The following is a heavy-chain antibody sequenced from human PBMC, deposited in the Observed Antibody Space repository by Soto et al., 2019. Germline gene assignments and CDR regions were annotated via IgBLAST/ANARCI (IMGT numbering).Heavy chain of an antibody. V-gene: IGHV1-46*01. J-gene: IGHJ5*02. CDR2: INPSGGST. D-gene: IGHD3-22*01. CDR3: ARDAQKGYYYASRGAFDP. Sequence: QVQLVQSGAEVKKPGASVKVSCKASGYTFTSYYMHWVRQAPGQGLEWMGIINPSGGSTSYAQKFQGRVTMTRDTSTSTVYMELSSLRSEDTAVYYCARDAQKGYYYASRGAFDPWGQGTLVTVSS. CDR1: GYTFTSYY.